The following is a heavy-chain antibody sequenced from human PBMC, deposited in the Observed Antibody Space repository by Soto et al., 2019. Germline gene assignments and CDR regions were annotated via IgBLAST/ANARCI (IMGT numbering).Heavy chain of an antibody. J-gene: IGHJ4*02. CDR3: AKGGSRGGGIAAAGFDY. V-gene: IGHV3-23*01. CDR2: ISGSGRSI. D-gene: IGHD6-13*01. CDR1: GFTFSSHA. Sequence: EVQLLESGGGLVQPGGSLRLSCAASGFTFSSHAMSWVRQAPGKGLEWVSGISGSGRSIYYEDSVKGRFTISRDNSKNTLSLQMNSLRAEDTAVYYCAKGGSRGGGIAAAGFDYWGQGTLVTVSS.